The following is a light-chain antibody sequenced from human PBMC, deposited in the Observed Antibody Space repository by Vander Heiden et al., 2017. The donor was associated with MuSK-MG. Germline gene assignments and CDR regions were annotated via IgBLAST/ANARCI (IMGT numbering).Light chain of an antibody. J-gene: IGKJ5*01. Sequence: DIQMTQSPSSLSASVGDRVTITCRASQSISSDLNWYQQKPGKAPKLLIYAASSLQSGVPSRFSGSGSGTDFTLTISSLQPEDFATYYGQQSYSTLGFGQGTRLEIK. CDR2: AAS. V-gene: IGKV1-39*01. CDR3: QQSYSTLG. CDR1: QSISSD.